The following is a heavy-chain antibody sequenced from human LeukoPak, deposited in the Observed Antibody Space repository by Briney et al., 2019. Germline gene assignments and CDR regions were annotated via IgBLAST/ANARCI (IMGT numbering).Heavy chain of an antibody. Sequence: ASVKVSCKASGYTFTSYGISWGPQAPGQGLEWMGWISAYNGNTNYAQKLQGRVTMTTDTSTSTAYMELRSLRSDDTAVYYCARDLMYGATILGGSGVPEHWGQGTLVTVSS. CDR1: GYTFTSYG. J-gene: IGHJ4*02. CDR3: ARDLMYGATILGGSGVPEH. V-gene: IGHV1-18*01. D-gene: IGHD1-26*01. CDR2: ISAYNGNT.